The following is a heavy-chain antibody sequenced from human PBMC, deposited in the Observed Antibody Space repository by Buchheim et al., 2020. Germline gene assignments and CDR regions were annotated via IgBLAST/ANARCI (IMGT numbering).Heavy chain of an antibody. CDR1: GGTISRDDDY. CDR3: ARSPGYDILTDHYRRHDWFGP. CDR2: IHSRGTT. J-gene: IGHJ5*02. D-gene: IGHD3-9*01. Sequence: QVQLQESGPGLVKPSQTLSLTCTVSGGTISRDDDYWNWIRQPPGKGLEWIGYIHSRGTTYFNPSLLSRVSMSVDTSKNQFSLNVSSVTAADTAVYYCARSPGYDILTDHYRRHDWFGPSRQRTL. V-gene: IGHV4-30-4*01.